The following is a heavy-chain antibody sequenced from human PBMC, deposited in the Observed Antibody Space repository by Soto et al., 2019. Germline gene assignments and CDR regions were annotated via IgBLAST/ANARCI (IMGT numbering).Heavy chain of an antibody. CDR3: AKGRGVVSATLAFFF. Sequence: SETLSLTCAVYGGSFSGYYWSWIRKPPGKGLEWIGEINHSGSTNYNPSLKSRVTISVDTSKNTLYLQMNSLRPEDTAVYFCAKGRGVVSATLAFFFWGQGTPVTVSS. V-gene: IGHV4-34*01. D-gene: IGHD2-15*01. J-gene: IGHJ4*02. CDR1: GGSFSGYY. CDR2: INHSGST.